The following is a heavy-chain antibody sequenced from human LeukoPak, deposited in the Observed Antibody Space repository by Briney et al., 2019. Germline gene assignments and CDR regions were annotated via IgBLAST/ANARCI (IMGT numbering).Heavy chain of an antibody. V-gene: IGHV3-30*02. D-gene: IGHD3-22*01. Sequence: GGSLRLSCAASGFTFSNYGMHWVRQAPGKGLEWVAFIRNDASDKYYADSVKGRFTISRDNSENTLYLQMNSLKIEDTAVYYCAKDQSHHDSSGSLYDPWGQGTLVTVSS. CDR2: IRNDASDK. CDR1: GFTFSNYG. J-gene: IGHJ5*02. CDR3: AKDQSHHDSSGSLYDP.